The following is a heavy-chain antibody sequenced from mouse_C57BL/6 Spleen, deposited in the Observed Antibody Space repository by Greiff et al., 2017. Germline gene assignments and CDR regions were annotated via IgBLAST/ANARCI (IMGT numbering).Heavy chain of an antibody. J-gene: IGHJ2*01. V-gene: IGHV1-26*01. CDR1: GYTFTDYY. Sequence: VQLQQSGPELVKPGASVKISCKASGYTFTDYYMNWVKQSHGKSLEWIGDINPNNGGTSYNQKFKGKATLTVDKSSSTAYMELRSLTSEDSAVYYCARSGHGSSPFDYWGQGTTLTVSS. D-gene: IGHD1-1*01. CDR2: INPNNGGT. CDR3: ARSGHGSSPFDY.